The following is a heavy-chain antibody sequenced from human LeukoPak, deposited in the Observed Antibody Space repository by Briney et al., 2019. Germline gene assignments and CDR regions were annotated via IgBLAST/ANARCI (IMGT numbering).Heavy chain of an antibody. Sequence: GGSLRLSCAASGFTFSSYAMSWVRQAPGKGLEWVSAISGSGGSTYYADSVKGRFTISRDNSKYTLYLHMNSLRAEDTAIYYCAKGGGNWYFDLWGRGTLVTVSS. CDR2: ISGSGGST. CDR1: GFTFSSYA. J-gene: IGHJ2*01. CDR3: AKGGGNWYFDL. D-gene: IGHD3-16*01. V-gene: IGHV3-23*01.